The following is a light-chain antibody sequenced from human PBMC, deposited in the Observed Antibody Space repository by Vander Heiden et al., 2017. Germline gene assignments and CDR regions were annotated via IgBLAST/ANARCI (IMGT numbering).Light chain of an antibody. CDR1: GGSIAGNY. J-gene: IGLJ2*01. CDR2: EYN. CDR3: QSYDDSDQGV. V-gene: IGLV6-57*02. Sequence: FMLTQPHPMSESPGKTVSITCTGTGGSIAGNYVQWFQQRPGGAPTTVIYEYNRRPSGVPVRFSVSIDRSSNSASLTISGLKTEDEADYYCQSYDDSDQGVIGGGTKLTVL.